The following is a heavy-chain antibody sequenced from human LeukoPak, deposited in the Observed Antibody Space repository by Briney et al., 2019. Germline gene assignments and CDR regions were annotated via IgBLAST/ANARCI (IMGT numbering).Heavy chain of an antibody. CDR1: GYSISSGYY. Sequence: SETLSLTCTVSGYSISSGYYWGWIRQPPGKGLEWIGSIYHSGSTYYNPSLKSRVTISVDTSKNQFSLKLSSVTAADTAVYYCARVAGSGRNYYMDVWGKGTTVTVSS. V-gene: IGHV4-38-2*02. D-gene: IGHD3-10*01. CDR3: ARVAGSGRNYYMDV. J-gene: IGHJ6*03. CDR2: IYHSGST.